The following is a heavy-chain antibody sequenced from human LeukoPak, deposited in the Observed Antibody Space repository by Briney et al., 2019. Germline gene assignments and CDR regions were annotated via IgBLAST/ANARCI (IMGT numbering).Heavy chain of an antibody. CDR3: AKDPSYGDYVGYFDY. Sequence: PGGSLRLSCAASGFTFSSYDMHWVRKAPGKGLEWVAVISYDGSNKYYADSVKGRFTISRDNSKNTLYLQMNSLRAEDTAVYYCAKDPSYGDYVGYFDYWGQGTLVTVSS. D-gene: IGHD4-17*01. V-gene: IGHV3-30*18. J-gene: IGHJ4*02. CDR2: ISYDGSNK. CDR1: GFTFSSYD.